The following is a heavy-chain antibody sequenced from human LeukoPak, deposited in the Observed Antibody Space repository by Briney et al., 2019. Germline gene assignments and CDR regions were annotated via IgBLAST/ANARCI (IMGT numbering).Heavy chain of an antibody. V-gene: IGHV3-21*01. Sequence: GGSLRLSCAASGFTFSSYSMNWVCQAPGKGLEWVSSISSSSSYIYYADSVKGRFTISRDNDKNSLYLQMNSLRAEDTAVYYCARDLYCSSTSCTDYGMDVWGKGTTVTVSS. D-gene: IGHD2-2*01. CDR2: ISSSSSYI. CDR1: GFTFSSYS. J-gene: IGHJ6*04. CDR3: ARDLYCSSTSCTDYGMDV.